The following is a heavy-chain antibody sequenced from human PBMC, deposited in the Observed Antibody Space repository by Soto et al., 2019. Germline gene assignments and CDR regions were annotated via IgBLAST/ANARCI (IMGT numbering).Heavy chain of an antibody. Sequence: PGGSLRLSCAASGFTFSSYGMHWVRQAPGKGLEWVAVISYDGSNKYYADSVKGRFTISRDNSKNTLYLQMNSLRAEDTAVYYCEKDQQGAPFAYWGQGTLVTVSS. CDR3: EKDQQGAPFAY. D-gene: IGHD1-26*01. CDR2: ISYDGSNK. J-gene: IGHJ4*02. CDR1: GFTFSSYG. V-gene: IGHV3-30*18.